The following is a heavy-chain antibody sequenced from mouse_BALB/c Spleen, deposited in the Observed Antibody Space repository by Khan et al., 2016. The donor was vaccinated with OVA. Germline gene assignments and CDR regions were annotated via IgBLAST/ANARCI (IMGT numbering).Heavy chain of an antibody. Sequence: QIQLVQSGPELKKPGETVKISCKASGYTFTSYGMNWVKQSPGKALKWMGWINTYTGEPTYADDFKGRFAFSLETSASTAYLQINNLKNEDTATDFCARPPYFSYTLDYWGQGTSVTVSS. CDR2: INTYTGEP. CDR1: GYTFTSYG. V-gene: IGHV9-3-1*01. CDR3: ARPPYFSYTLDY. D-gene: IGHD2-10*01. J-gene: IGHJ4*01.